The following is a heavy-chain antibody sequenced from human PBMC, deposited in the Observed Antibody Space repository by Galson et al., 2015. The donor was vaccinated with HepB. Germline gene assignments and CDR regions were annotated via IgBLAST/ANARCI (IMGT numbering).Heavy chain of an antibody. CDR3: ATGGLGSTSFYYHGMDV. CDR2: IYNNGGT. V-gene: IGHV4-30-2*01. CDR1: GGPVRSGDYS. Sequence: TLSLTCTVSGGPVRSGDYSWNWIRQPPGKGLEWIGHIYNNGGTYYDPSLKTRVTISLDRSKNQVSLKVTSATAADTAVYYCATGGLGSTSFYYHGMDVWGQGTTVIVSS. J-gene: IGHJ6*02. D-gene: IGHD2-2*01.